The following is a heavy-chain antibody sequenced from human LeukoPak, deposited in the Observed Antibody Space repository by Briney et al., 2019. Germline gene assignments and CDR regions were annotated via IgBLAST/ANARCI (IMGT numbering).Heavy chain of an antibody. CDR1: GFTVSSNY. J-gene: IGHJ4*02. CDR3: ARADRNYYYGSPFDY. CDR2: IYSGGST. Sequence: QSGGSLRLSCAASGFTVSSNYMSWVRQAPGKGLEWVSVIYSGGSTYYADSVKGRFTISRDNSKNTLYLQMNSLRAEDTAVYYCARADRNYYYGSPFDYWGQGTLVTVSS. D-gene: IGHD3-10*01. V-gene: IGHV3-66*01.